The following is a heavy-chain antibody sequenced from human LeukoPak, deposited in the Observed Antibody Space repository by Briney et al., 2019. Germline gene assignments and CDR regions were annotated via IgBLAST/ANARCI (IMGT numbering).Heavy chain of an antibody. CDR1: GGSFSGYY. CDR2: INHSGST. Sequence: SETLSLTCAVYGGSFSGYYWSWIRQPPGKGLEWIGEINHSGSTNYNPSLKSRVTISVDTSKNQFSLKLSSVTAADTAVYYCARDMSGLGSPLFDPWGQGTLVTVSS. D-gene: IGHD3-10*02. CDR3: ARDMSGLGSPLFDP. V-gene: IGHV4-34*01. J-gene: IGHJ5*02.